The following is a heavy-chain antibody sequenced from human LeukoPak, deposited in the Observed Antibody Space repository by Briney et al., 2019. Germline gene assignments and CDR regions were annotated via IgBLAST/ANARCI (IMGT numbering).Heavy chain of an antibody. CDR2: IYSGGST. D-gene: IGHD3-10*01. J-gene: IGHJ3*02. Sequence: GGSLRLSCAASGFTVSSNYMSWVRQAPGKGLEWVSIIYSGGSTYYADSVKGRFTISRDNSKNTLYLQMNSLRAEDTAVYYCARGGPGSSDAFDIWGQGTMVTVSS. V-gene: IGHV3-53*01. CDR3: ARGGPGSSDAFDI. CDR1: GFTVSSNY.